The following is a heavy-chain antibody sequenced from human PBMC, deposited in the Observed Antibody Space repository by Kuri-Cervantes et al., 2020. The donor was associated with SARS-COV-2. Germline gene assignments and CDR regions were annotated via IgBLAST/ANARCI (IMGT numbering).Heavy chain of an antibody. CDR1: GFTFSSYS. CDR2: ISSSSSYI. V-gene: IGHV3-21*01. D-gene: IGHD3-10*01. CDR3: ARDASVRFGEVYFDY. J-gene: IGHJ4*02. Sequence: LSLTCAASGFTFSSYSMNWVRQAPGKGLEWVSSISSSSSYIYYADSVKGRFTISRDNAKNSLYLQMNSLRAEDTAVYYCARDASVRFGEVYFDYWGQGTLVTVSS.